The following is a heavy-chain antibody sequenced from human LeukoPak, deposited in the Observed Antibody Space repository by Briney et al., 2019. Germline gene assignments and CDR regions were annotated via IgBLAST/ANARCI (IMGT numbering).Heavy chain of an antibody. CDR1: GGSISSYY. Sequence: SETLSLTCTVSGGSISSYYWSWIRQPPGKGLEWIGYIYYSGSTNYNPSLKSRVTISVDTSKNQFSLKLSSVTAADTAVYYCARNSGYDLIDYWGQGTLVTVSS. V-gene: IGHV4-59*01. J-gene: IGHJ4*02. CDR2: IYYSGST. CDR3: ARNSGYDLIDY. D-gene: IGHD5-12*01.